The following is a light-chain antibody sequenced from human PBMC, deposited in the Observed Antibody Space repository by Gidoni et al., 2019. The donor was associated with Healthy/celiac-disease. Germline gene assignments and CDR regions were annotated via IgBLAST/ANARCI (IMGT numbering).Light chain of an antibody. J-gene: IGLJ2*01. CDR1: SSDVGGYNY. Sequence: SALTQPPSLSGSPGPSITISCTGTSSDVGGYNYVSWYQQHPGKAPKLMIYDVSNRPSGVSNRFSGSKSGNTASLTISGLQAEDEADYYCSSYTSSSTLVVFGGGTKLTVL. CDR2: DVS. CDR3: SSYTSSSTLVV. V-gene: IGLV2-14*01.